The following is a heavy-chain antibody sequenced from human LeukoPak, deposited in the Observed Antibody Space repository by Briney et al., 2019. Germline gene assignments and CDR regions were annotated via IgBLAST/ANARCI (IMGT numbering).Heavy chain of an antibody. J-gene: IGHJ4*02. CDR3: ARERSTALDY. Sequence: GGSLRLSCAASGFTFSSFWMSWVRQAPGKGLEWVANIKRDGSDKYYVDSVKGRFTISRDNSKNTLYLQMNSLRAEDTAVYYCARERSTALDYWGQGTLVTVSS. CDR1: GFTFSSFW. V-gene: IGHV3-7*01. CDR2: IKRDGSDK.